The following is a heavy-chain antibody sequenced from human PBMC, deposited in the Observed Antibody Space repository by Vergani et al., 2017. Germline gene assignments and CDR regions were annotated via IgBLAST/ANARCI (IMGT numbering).Heavy chain of an antibody. V-gene: IGHV3-33*01. CDR3: ASDSAYYDFWSGLDYYYMDV. J-gene: IGHJ6*03. Sequence: QVQLVESGGGVVQPGRSLRLSCAASGFTFSSYGMHWVRQAPGKGLEWVAVIWYDGSNKYYADSVKGRFTISRDNSKNTLYLQMNSLRAEDTAVYYCASDSAYYDFWSGLDYYYMDVWGKGTTVTVSS. CDR1: GFTFSSYG. CDR2: IWYDGSNK. D-gene: IGHD3-3*01.